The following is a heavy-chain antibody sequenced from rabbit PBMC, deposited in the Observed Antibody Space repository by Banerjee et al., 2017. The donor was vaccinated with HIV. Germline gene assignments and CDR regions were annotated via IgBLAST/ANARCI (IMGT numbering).Heavy chain of an antibody. CDR2: IYGGSSGTT. CDR1: GFSFSSSYY. J-gene: IGHJ3*01. V-gene: IGHV1S40*01. Sequence: QSLEESGGDLVKPGASLTLTCTASGFSFSSSYYMCWVRQAPGKGLEWIACIYGGSSGTTYYASWAKGRFTISKTSSTTVTLQMTSLTAADTATYFCARDAVYAAYGYNALWGQGTLVTVS. CDR3: ARDAVYAAYGYNAL. D-gene: IGHD6-1*01.